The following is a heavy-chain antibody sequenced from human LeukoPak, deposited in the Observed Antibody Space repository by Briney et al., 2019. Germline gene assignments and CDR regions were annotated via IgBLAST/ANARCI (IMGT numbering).Heavy chain of an antibody. D-gene: IGHD3-16*02. CDR3: TTEITYYDYVWGSYRYTNY. CDR1: GFTFSNAW. CDR2: IKSKTDGGTT. Sequence: GGSLRLSCAASGFTFSNAWMSWVRQAPGKGLEWVGRIKSKTDGGTTDYAAPVKGRFTISRDDSKNTLYLQTNSLKTEDTAVYYCTTEITYYDYVWGSYRYTNYWGQGTLVTVSS. V-gene: IGHV3-15*01. J-gene: IGHJ4*02.